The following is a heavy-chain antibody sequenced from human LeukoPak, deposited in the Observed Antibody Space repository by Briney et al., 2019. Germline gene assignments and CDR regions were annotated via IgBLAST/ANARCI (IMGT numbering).Heavy chain of an antibody. Sequence: PGGSLRLSCAASRITFSSHWMTWVRQAPGKGLEWVANIKQDGSVKDYVDSVKGRFTISRDNAKNSLYLQMNSLRVEDTAVSYCARESADSSSFAFDIWGQGTLVTVSS. D-gene: IGHD6-13*01. CDR1: RITFSSHW. CDR3: ARESADSSSFAFDI. CDR2: IKQDGSVK. J-gene: IGHJ3*02. V-gene: IGHV3-7*01.